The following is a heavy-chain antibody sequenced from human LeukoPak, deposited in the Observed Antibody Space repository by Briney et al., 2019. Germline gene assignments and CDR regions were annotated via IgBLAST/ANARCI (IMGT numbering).Heavy chain of an antibody. Sequence: ASVKVSCKASGYTFTSYGISWVRQAPGQGLEWMGWINPNSGGTNYAQKFKGRVTMTRETSISTAYMKLSRLRSEDTAVYYCARVRCTNGVCYKRWFDPWGQGTLVTVSS. J-gene: IGHJ5*02. D-gene: IGHD2-8*01. CDR1: GYTFTSYG. CDR3: ARVRCTNGVCYKRWFDP. CDR2: INPNSGGT. V-gene: IGHV1-2*02.